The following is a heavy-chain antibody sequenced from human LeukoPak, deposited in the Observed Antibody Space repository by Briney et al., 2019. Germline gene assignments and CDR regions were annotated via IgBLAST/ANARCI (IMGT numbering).Heavy chain of an antibody. V-gene: IGHV1-8*03. Sequence: ASVTVSCKASGYTFTSYDINWVRQATGQGLEWMGWMNPNSGNTGYAQKFQGRVTITRNTSISTAYMELSSLRSEDTAVYYCARTYCSGGSCYSNWFDPWGQGTLVTVSS. CDR2: MNPNSGNT. CDR1: GYTFTSYD. J-gene: IGHJ5*02. D-gene: IGHD2-15*01. CDR3: ARTYCSGGSCYSNWFDP.